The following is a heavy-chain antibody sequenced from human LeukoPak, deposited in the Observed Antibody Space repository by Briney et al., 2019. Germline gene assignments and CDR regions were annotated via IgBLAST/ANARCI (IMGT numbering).Heavy chain of an antibody. J-gene: IGHJ3*02. CDR2: IFYSGST. CDR3: ARSGHYDSTGYDAFDI. Sequence: SETLSLTCTVSGGSISSYDWSWIRQPPGKGLEWIGYIFYSGSTKYNPSLKSRVTISVDTSKNQFSLKLSSVTAADTAVYYCARSGHYDSTGYDAFDIWGQGTVVTVSS. CDR1: GGSISSYD. V-gene: IGHV4-59*01. D-gene: IGHD3-22*01.